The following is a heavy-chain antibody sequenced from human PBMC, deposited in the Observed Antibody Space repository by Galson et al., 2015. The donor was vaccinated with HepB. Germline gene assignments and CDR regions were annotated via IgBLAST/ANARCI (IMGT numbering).Heavy chain of an antibody. CDR3: TRDHRGTSSS. Sequence: SVKVSCKASGGTFTTYSSSWVRQAPGQGLEWMGSILPIFTTTHYAQKFQDRLTITADESTNTVYMELRSLRSDDTAVYYCTRDHRGTSSSWGQGTLVTVSS. CDR1: GGTFTTYS. CDR2: ILPIFTTT. D-gene: IGHD6-6*01. V-gene: IGHV1-69*13. J-gene: IGHJ5*02.